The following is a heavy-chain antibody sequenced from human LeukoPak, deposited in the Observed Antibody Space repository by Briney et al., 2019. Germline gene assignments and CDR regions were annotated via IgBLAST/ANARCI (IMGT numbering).Heavy chain of an antibody. D-gene: IGHD3-3*01. CDR3: TGTVWSGYYRDDY. CDR1: GFTFSNAW. Sequence: GGSLRLSCAASGFTFSNAWMSWVRQAPGKGLEWVGRIKSKTDGGTTDYAAPVKGRFTISRDDSKNTLYLQMNSLKTEDTAMYYCTGTVWSGYYRDDYWGQGILVTVSS. J-gene: IGHJ4*02. V-gene: IGHV3-15*01. CDR2: IKSKTDGGTT.